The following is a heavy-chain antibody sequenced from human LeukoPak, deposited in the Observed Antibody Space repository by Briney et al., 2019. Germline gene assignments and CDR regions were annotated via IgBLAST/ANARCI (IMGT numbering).Heavy chain of an antibody. Sequence: PGGSLRLSCAASGFTFSSYGMHWVRQAPGKGLEWVAFIRYDGSKEYYADSVKGRFTISRDNSENTLYLQMNSLKTEDTAVYYCAKDSRYYYVDYWGQGTLVTVSS. D-gene: IGHD1-14*01. CDR2: IRYDGSKE. J-gene: IGHJ4*02. CDR3: AKDSRYYYVDY. CDR1: GFTFSSYG. V-gene: IGHV3-30*02.